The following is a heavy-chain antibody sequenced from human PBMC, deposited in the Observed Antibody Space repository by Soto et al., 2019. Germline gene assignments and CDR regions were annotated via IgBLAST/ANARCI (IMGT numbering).Heavy chain of an antibody. V-gene: IGHV3-23*01. D-gene: IGHD3-22*01. CDR2: ISEGGGSK. J-gene: IGHJ4*02. CDR1: KFTFNTYW. Sequence: GGSLRLSCAASKFTFNTYWMTWVRQAPEKGLEWVATISEGGGSKYYVDSVKGRFTISRDNSKNTLYLQMNSLRAEDTAVYYCAKGDYYDSSGPEYYFDYWGQGTLVTVSS. CDR3: AKGDYYDSSGPEYYFDY.